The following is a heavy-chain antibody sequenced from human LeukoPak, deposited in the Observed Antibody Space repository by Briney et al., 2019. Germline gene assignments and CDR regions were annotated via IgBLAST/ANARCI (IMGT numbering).Heavy chain of an antibody. D-gene: IGHD3-10*01. CDR2: MNPNSGNT. J-gene: IGHJ5*02. V-gene: IGHV1-18*01. Sequence: ASVKVSCKASGYTFTSYDINWVRQATGQGLEWMGWMNPNSGNTNYAQKLQGRVTMTTDTSTSTAYMELRSLRSDDTAVYYCARGGVRLPSIDPWGQGTLVTVSS. CDR1: GYTFTSYD. CDR3: ARGGVRLPSIDP.